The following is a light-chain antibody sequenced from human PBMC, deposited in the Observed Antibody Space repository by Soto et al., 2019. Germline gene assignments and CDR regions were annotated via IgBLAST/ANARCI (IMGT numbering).Light chain of an antibody. V-gene: IGLV3-1*01. Sequence: SYELTQPPSVSVSPGQTASITCSGDILVDKYACWYQQKAGQSPVLVIHQDSKRPSGIPERFSGSNSGNTATLTISGTQAMDEADYYCQAWDSSTASYVFGTGTKVTVL. CDR2: QDS. CDR1: ILVDKY. CDR3: QAWDSSTASYV. J-gene: IGLJ1*01.